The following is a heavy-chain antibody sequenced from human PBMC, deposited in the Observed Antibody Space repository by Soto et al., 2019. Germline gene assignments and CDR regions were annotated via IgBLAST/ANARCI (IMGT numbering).Heavy chain of an antibody. CDR3: ARDMYYYDSSGFFGY. CDR2: ISYDGSNK. V-gene: IGHV3-30-3*01. CDR1: GFTFSSYA. Sequence: LRLSCAASGFTFSSYAMHWVRQAPGKGLEWVAVISYDGSNKYYADSVKGRFTISRDNSKNTLYLQMNSLRAEDTAVYYCARDMYYYDSSGFFGYWGQGTLVTVSS. D-gene: IGHD3-22*01. J-gene: IGHJ4*02.